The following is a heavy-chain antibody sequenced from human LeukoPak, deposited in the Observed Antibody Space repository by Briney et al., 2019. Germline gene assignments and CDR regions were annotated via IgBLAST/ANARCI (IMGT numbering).Heavy chain of an antibody. V-gene: IGHV1-69*13. CDR2: ITPIFGTA. CDR1: GYTFTSNY. CDR3: ARDPHPHIVGATTFDY. J-gene: IGHJ4*02. D-gene: IGHD1-26*01. Sequence: GASVKVSCKASGYTFTSNYIHWVRQAPGQGLEWMGGITPIFGTANYAQKFQGRVTITADESTSTAYMELSSLRSEDTAVYYCARDPHPHIVGATTFDYWGQGTLVTVSS.